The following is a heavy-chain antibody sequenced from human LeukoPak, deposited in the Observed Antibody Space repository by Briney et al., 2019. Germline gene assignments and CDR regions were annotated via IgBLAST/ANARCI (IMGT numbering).Heavy chain of an antibody. CDR1: GFTFSSYA. CDR2: IDGSSATI. J-gene: IGHJ4*02. V-gene: IGHV3-48*04. D-gene: IGHD5-24*01. CDR3: ATYGRDGYKGFY. Sequence: GGSLRLSCAASGFTFSSYAMSWVRQAPGKGLEYISYIDGSSATIYYADSVKGRFTTSGDNAKNSVFLNMNSLRAEDTAVYYCATYGRDGYKGFYWGQGTLVTVSS.